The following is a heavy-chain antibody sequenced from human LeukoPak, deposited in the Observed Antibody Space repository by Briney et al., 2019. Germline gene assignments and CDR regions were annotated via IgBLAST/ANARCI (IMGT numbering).Heavy chain of an antibody. D-gene: IGHD4-17*01. CDR2: IYYSGNT. CDR3: ARGGDYLFDY. V-gene: IGHV4-59*01. Sequence: PSETLSLTCTVSGGSISSYYWSWIRQPPGKGLECIGYIYYSGNTNYNPSLKSRVTISVDTPKNQFSLKLSSVTAADTAVYYCARGGDYLFDYWGQGTLVTVSS. J-gene: IGHJ4*02. CDR1: GGSISSYY.